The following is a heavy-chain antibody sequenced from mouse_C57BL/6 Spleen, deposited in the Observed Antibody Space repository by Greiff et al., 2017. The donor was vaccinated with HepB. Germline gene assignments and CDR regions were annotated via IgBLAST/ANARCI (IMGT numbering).Heavy chain of an antibody. V-gene: IGHV1-82*01. Sequence: VQGVESGPELVKPGASVKISCKASGYAFSSSWMNWVKQRPGKGLEWIGRIYPGDGDTNYNGKFKGKATLTADKSSSTAYMQLSSLTSEDSAVYFCARGGYSNFLDYWGQGTTLTVSS. D-gene: IGHD2-5*01. CDR3: ARGGYSNFLDY. CDR2: IYPGDGDT. CDR1: GYAFSSSW. J-gene: IGHJ2*01.